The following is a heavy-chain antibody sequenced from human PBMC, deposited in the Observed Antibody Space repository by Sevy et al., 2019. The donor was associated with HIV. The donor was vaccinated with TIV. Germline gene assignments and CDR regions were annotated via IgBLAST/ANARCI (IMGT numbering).Heavy chain of an antibody. CDR2: IKGKTNGGTT. CDR3: AALIYSGGWWRFDS. J-gene: IGHJ4*02. D-gene: IGHD6-19*01. V-gene: IGHV3-15*07. Sequence: GGSLRLSCAASGFTFSNAWMNWVRQAPGKGLEWVGRIKGKTNGGTTDYDAPVKGRFTISRDDSKNTLYLQMNSLKTEDTAVYYCAALIYSGGWWRFDSWGQGTLVTVSS. CDR1: GFTFSNAW.